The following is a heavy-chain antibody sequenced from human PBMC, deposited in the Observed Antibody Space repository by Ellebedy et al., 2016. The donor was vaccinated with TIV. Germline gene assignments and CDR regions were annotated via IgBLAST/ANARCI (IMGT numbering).Heavy chain of an antibody. J-gene: IGHJ3*02. D-gene: IGHD3-16*02. CDR1: GGSFSGYY. V-gene: IGHV4-34*01. CDR2: INHSGST. Sequence: SETLSLTXAVYGGSFSGYYWSWIRQPPGKGLEWIGEINHSGSTNYNPSLKSRVTISVDTSKNQFSLKLSSVTAADTAVYYCARGFYVWGSYRPRGAFDIWGQGTMVTVSS. CDR3: ARGFYVWGSYRPRGAFDI.